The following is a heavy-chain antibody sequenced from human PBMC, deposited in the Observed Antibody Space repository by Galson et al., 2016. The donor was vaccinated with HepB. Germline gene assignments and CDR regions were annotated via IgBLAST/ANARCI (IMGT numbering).Heavy chain of an antibody. D-gene: IGHD5-18*01. CDR1: GYSFTAYR. J-gene: IGHJ4*02. CDR2: IDPSDSYT. CDR3: ARLNTAMITVDY. Sequence: SGAEVKKPGESLRISCKGFGYSFTAYRISWVRQMPGKGLEWMGRIDPSDSYTNYSPSFQGHVTISADKSISTAYLQWSSLKPSDTAMYYCARLNTAMITVDYWGQGTLVTVSS. V-gene: IGHV5-10-1*01.